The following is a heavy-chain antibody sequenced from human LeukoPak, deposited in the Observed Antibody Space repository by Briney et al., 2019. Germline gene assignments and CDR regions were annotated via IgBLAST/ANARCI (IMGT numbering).Heavy chain of an antibody. CDR3: ARDDSSGPAGYNWFDP. CDR2: IYHSGST. V-gene: IGHV4-38-2*02. CDR1: GYSISSGFY. Sequence: SETLSLTCTVSGYSISSGFYWGWIRQPPGKGLEWIGSIYHSGSTYYNPSLKSRVTISVDTSKNQFSLKLSSVTAADTAVYYCARDDSSGPAGYNWFDPWGQGTLVTVSS. D-gene: IGHD3-22*01. J-gene: IGHJ5*02.